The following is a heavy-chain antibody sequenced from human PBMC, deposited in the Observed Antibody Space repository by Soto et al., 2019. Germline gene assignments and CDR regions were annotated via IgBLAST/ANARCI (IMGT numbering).Heavy chain of an antibody. D-gene: IGHD6-13*01. CDR2: IYYSGST. CDR1: GGSISSYY. Sequence: KPSETLSLTCTVSGGSISSYYWSWIRQPPGKGLEWIGYIYYSGSTNYNPSLKSRVTISVDTSKNQFSLKLSSVTAADTAVYYCARTIAAAGCLDVWGQGTTVTVSS. V-gene: IGHV4-59*01. CDR3: ARTIAAAGCLDV. J-gene: IGHJ6*02.